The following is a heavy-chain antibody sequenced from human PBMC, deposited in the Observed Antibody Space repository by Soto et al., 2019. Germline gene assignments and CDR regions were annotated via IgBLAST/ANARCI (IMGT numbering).Heavy chain of an antibody. Sequence: SETLSLTCAVYGGSFSGYYWSWIRQPPGKGLEWIGEINHSGSTNYNPSLKSRVTISVGTSKNQFSLKLSSVTAADTAVYYCARGPGPTKKYNWFDPWGQGTLVTVSS. CDR2: INHSGST. CDR3: ARGPGPTKKYNWFDP. J-gene: IGHJ5*02. CDR1: GGSFSGYY. V-gene: IGHV4-34*01.